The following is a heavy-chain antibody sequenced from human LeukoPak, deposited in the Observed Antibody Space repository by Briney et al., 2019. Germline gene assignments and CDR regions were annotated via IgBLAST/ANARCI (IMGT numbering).Heavy chain of an antibody. Sequence: ASVKVSCKASGYTFTGYYMHWVRQAPGQGLEWMGWINPNSGGTNYAQKFQGRVTMTRDTSISTAYMELGRLRSDDTAVYYCARDGGGDNTLDYWGQGTLVTVSS. CDR2: INPNSGGT. V-gene: IGHV1-2*02. CDR3: ARDGGGDNTLDY. D-gene: IGHD2-21*02. J-gene: IGHJ4*02. CDR1: GYTFTGYY.